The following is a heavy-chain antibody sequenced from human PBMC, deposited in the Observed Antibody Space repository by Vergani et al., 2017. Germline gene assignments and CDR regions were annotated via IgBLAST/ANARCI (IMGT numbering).Heavy chain of an antibody. CDR1: GYSFTSYW. V-gene: IGHV5-51*03. CDR2: IYPGDSDT. D-gene: IGHD2-2*01. CDR3: AWGLVPAARDYYYYYRTS. J-gene: IGHJ6*03. Sequence: EVQLVQSGAEVKKPGESLKISCKGSGYSFTSYWIGWVRQMPGKGLEWMGIIYPGDSDTRYSPSFQGQVTISADKSISTAYLQWSSLKASDTAMYYCAWGLVPAARDYYYYYRTSGAKGPRAPSP.